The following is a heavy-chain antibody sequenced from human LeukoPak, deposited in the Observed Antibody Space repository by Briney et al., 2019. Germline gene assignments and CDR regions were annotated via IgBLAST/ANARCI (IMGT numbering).Heavy chain of an antibody. Sequence: PSETLSLTCTVSGGSISSGSYYWSWIRQPAGKGLEWIGRIYTSGSTNYNPSLKSRVTISVDTSKNQFSLKLSSVTAADTAVYCCARATHYFDYWGQGTLVTVSS. J-gene: IGHJ4*02. V-gene: IGHV4-61*02. CDR2: IYTSGST. CDR3: ARATHYFDY. CDR1: GGSISSGSYY.